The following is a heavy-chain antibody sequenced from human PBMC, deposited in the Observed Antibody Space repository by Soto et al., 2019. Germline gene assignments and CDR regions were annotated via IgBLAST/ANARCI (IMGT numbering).Heavy chain of an antibody. CDR3: AKDNEHQLRSKYFQH. Sequence: EVQLLESGGGLVQPGRSLRLSCAASGFTFTGYAMNWVRQAPGKGLEWVAGISGSGANTYYADSVKGRFTVSRDNSENTLNLQMNSVRPEDTAVYYCAKDNEHQLRSKYFQHWGQGTLVTVSS. CDR2: ISGSGANT. V-gene: IGHV3-23*01. J-gene: IGHJ1*01. CDR1: GFTFTGYA. D-gene: IGHD2-2*01.